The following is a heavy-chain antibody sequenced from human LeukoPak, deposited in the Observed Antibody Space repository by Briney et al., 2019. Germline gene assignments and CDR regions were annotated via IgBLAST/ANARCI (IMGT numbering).Heavy chain of an antibody. J-gene: IGHJ3*02. Sequence: SETLSLTCAVYGGSFSGYYWSWIRQPPGKGLEWIGEINHSGSTNYSPSLKSRVTISVDTSKNQFSLKLSSVTAADTAVYYCARASGTGIVVVTATEGHDAFDIWGQGTMVTVSS. V-gene: IGHV4-34*01. CDR3: ARASGTGIVVVTATEGHDAFDI. CDR1: GGSFSGYY. D-gene: IGHD2-21*02. CDR2: INHSGST.